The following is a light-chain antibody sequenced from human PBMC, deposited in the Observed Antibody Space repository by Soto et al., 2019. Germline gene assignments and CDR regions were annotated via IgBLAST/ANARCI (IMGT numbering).Light chain of an antibody. CDR3: QQYGSSPWT. Sequence: EIVLTQSPGTLSLSPGERATLSCRASQSVRSSYLAWYQQKFGQVPRLLIFGASSMPTGVPDRFSVRGSWTDFTPTISRLEPEDFAVDYCQQYGSSPWTFGQGTKVEIK. CDR1: QSVRSSY. V-gene: IGKV3-20*01. J-gene: IGKJ1*01. CDR2: GAS.